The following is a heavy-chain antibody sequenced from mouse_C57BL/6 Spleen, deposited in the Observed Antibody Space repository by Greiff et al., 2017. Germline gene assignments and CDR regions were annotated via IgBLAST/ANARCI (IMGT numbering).Heavy chain of an antibody. D-gene: IGHD1-1*01. Sequence: QVQLQQPGAELVKPGASVKMSCKASGYTFTSYWITWVKQRPGQGLEWIGDIYPGSGSTNYNEKFKSKATLTVDTSSSTAYMQLSSLTSEDSAVYYCARSLYYYGSSCFANWGQGTLVTVSA. CDR3: ARSLYYYGSSCFAN. V-gene: IGHV1-55*01. J-gene: IGHJ3*01. CDR2: IYPGSGST. CDR1: GYTFTSYW.